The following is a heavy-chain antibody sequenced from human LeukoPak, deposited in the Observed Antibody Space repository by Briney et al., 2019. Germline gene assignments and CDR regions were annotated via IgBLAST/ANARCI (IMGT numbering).Heavy chain of an antibody. D-gene: IGHD4-17*01. V-gene: IGHV3-48*04. J-gene: IGHJ4*02. CDR3: ARPRGYGDYGPDY. Sequence: GGSLRLSCAASGFTFSSYSMNWVRQAPGKGLEWVSYISSSSSTIYYADSVKGRFTISRDSAKNSLYLQMNSLRVEDTAVYYCARPRGYGDYGPDYWGQGTLVTVSS. CDR1: GFTFSSYS. CDR2: ISSSSSTI.